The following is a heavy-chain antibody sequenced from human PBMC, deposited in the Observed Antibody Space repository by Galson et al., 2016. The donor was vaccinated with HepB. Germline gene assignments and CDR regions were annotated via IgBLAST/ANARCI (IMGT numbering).Heavy chain of an antibody. D-gene: IGHD3-3*01. CDR2: ISSSSAYV. CDR1: GFSFSTYT. J-gene: IGHJ3*01. V-gene: IGHV3-21*01. Sequence: SLRLSCAASGFSFSTYTMNWVRQAPGKGLEWISYISSSSAYVDYADSVKGRFTISRENAKNSLYLQMNSLRAEDTAVYYCARDRSRFSSGYYTGARDVFAVWGQATVVAVSS. CDR3: ARDRSRFSSGYYTGARDVFAV.